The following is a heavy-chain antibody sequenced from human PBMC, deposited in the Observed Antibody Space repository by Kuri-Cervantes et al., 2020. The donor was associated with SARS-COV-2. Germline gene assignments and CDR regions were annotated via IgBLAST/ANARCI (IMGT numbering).Heavy chain of an antibody. Sequence: SETLSLTCTVSGASISSSTYYWGWIRQSPGKGLEWLGSIYESGDTYYSSSLKSRLSLSVDTSKNQFSLKLTSVTAADTAIYYCARHYAFDRFPKWGQGTQVNVSS. CDR1: GASISSSTYY. D-gene: IGHD3-9*01. CDR2: IYESGDT. J-gene: IGHJ4*02. V-gene: IGHV4-39*01. CDR3: ARHYAFDRFPK.